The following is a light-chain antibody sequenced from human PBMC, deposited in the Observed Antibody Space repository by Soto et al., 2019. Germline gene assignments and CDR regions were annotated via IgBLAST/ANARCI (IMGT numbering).Light chain of an antibody. CDR2: GAS. CDR3: QQYGSSPSK. V-gene: IGKV3-20*01. Sequence: EILLTQSPGTPSLSPGGRATLSCRASQSVSSSYLAWYQQKPGQAPRLLIYGASSRATGIPDRFSGSGSGTDFTLTISRLEPEDFAVYYCQQYGSSPSKFGQGTKVDI. CDR1: QSVSSSY. J-gene: IGKJ1*01.